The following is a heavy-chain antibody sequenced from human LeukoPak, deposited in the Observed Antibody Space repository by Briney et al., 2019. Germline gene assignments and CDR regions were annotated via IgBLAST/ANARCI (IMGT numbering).Heavy chain of an antibody. CDR1: GGSFSGYY. CDR3: ARGQTSVVTAIPYFFDY. J-gene: IGHJ4*02. D-gene: IGHD2-21*02. Sequence: SETLSLTCAVYGGSFSGYYWSWIRQPPGKGLEWIGEINHSGSTNYNPSLKSRVTISVDTSKNQFSLKLSSVTAADTAVYYCARGQTSVVTAIPYFFDYWGRGTLVTVSS. V-gene: IGHV4-34*01. CDR2: INHSGST.